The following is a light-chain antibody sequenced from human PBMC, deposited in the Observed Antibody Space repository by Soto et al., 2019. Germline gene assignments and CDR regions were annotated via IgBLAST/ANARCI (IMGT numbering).Light chain of an antibody. Sequence: EIVLTQSPATLLLSQGERATSPSGASKVFGRANLAWYQQKPGQPPRLLIYGASSRATGIPDRFSGSGSGTDFTLTISRLEPEDFAVYYCQQYGSSPPSTFGGGTKVEIK. CDR3: QQYGSSPPST. V-gene: IGKV3-20*01. CDR1: KVFGRAN. J-gene: IGKJ4*01. CDR2: GAS.